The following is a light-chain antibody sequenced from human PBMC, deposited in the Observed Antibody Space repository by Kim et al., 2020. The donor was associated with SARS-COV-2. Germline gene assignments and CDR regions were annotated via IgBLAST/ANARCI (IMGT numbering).Light chain of an antibody. V-gene: IGLV3-9*01. CDR3: QVWDSSTVV. J-gene: IGLJ3*02. Sequence: SVPLGQTARITCGGDNIGSKNVHWYQQRPGQAPVLVIYRDRIRPSGIPERFSGSNSGNTATLTISGAQGGDEADYYCQVWDSSTVVFGGGTKVTVL. CDR2: RDR. CDR1: NIGSKN.